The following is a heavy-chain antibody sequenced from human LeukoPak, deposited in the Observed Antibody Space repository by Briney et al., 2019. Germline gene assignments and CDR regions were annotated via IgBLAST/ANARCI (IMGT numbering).Heavy chain of an antibody. CDR1: GFTFSSYG. CDR2: IRYDGSNK. V-gene: IGHV3-30*02. D-gene: IGHD6-6*01. J-gene: IGHJ4*02. Sequence: GGSLRLSCAASGFTFSSYGMHWVRQAPGKGLEWVAFIRYDGSNKYYADSVKGRFTISRDNSKNTLYLQMNSLRAEDTAVYYCAKGEGTIEYSSSSGHDYWGQGTLVTVSS. CDR3: AKGEGTIEYSSSSGHDY.